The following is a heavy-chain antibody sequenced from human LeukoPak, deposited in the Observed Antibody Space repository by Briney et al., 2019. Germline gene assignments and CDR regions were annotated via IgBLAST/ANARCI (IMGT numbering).Heavy chain of an antibody. Sequence: GGSLRLSCAASGFTFSSYWMSWVRQAPGKGLEWVANIKQDGSEKYYVDSVKGRFTISRDNAKNSLYLQMNSLRAEDTAVYYCARDSRPLRFLEWLTGGAFDIWGQGTMVTVS. D-gene: IGHD3-3*01. V-gene: IGHV3-7*01. CDR1: GFTFSSYW. CDR2: IKQDGSEK. CDR3: ARDSRPLRFLEWLTGGAFDI. J-gene: IGHJ3*02.